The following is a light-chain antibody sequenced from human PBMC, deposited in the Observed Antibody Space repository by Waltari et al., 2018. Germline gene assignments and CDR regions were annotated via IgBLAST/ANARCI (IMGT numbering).Light chain of an antibody. V-gene: IGKV4-1*01. CDR2: WAS. CDR1: QSVLYSSNNKNY. J-gene: IGKJ1*01. Sequence: DIVMTQSPDSLAVSLGARATITCKSSQSVLYSSNNKNYLAWYQQKPGQPPKLLIYWASTRESGVPDRGSGSGSGTDFSLTISSLQAEDVAVYYGQQYYSTPRTFGQGTKVEIK. CDR3: QQYYSTPRT.